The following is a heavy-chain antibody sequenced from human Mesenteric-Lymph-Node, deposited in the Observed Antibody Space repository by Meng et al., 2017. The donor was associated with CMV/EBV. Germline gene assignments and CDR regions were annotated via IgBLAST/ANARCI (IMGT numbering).Heavy chain of an antibody. J-gene: IGHJ4*02. CDR1: GYTFSNYG. CDR2: ISAYNGNR. D-gene: IGHD3-3*01. CDR3: ARDLKSLSRFLEWFGY. Sequence: ASVKVSCKASGYTFSNYGISWVRQAPGQGLEWMGWISAYNGNRNYAQHFQGRVTMTTDTSTSTAYMELRSLRLDDTAVYYCARDLKSLSRFLEWFGYWGQGTLVTVSS. V-gene: IGHV1-18*01.